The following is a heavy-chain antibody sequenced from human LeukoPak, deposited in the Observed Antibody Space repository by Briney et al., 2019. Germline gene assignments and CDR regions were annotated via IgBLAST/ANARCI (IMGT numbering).Heavy chain of an antibody. V-gene: IGHV3-21*01. D-gene: IGHD2-2*01. Sequence: PGGSLRLSCAASGISFSNYSMNWVRQAPGKGLEWVSLISSSSRFIYYGDSVKGRFTISRDNAKNSLYLQMNSLRAEDTAVYYCARVASNIPAARVSFDYWGQGTLVTVSS. CDR2: ISSSSRFI. J-gene: IGHJ4*02. CDR1: GISFSNYS. CDR3: ARVASNIPAARVSFDY.